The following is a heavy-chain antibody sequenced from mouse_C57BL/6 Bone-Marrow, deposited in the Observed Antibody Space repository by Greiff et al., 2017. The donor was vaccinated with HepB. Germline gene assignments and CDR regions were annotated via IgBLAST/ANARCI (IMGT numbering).Heavy chain of an antibody. Sequence: EVKLMESGGGLVQSGRSLRLSCATSGFTFSDFYMEWVRQAPGKGLEWIAASRNKANDYTTEYSASVKGRFIVSRDTSQSILYLQMNALRAEDTAIYYCARDGSYGSSPYWYFDVWGTGTTVTVSS. CDR1: GFTFSDFY. V-gene: IGHV7-1*01. J-gene: IGHJ1*03. CDR2: SRNKANDYTT. D-gene: IGHD1-1*01. CDR3: ARDGSYGSSPYWYFDV.